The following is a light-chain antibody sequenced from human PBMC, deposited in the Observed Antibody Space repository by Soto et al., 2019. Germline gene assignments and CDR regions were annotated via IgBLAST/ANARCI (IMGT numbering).Light chain of an antibody. Sequence: QSALTQPRSVSGSPGQSVTISCTGTSIDVGGYNYVSWYQQHPGKAPKLMIYDVSKRPSGVPDRFSGSKSGNTASLTISGLQAEDEADYYCCSYAGSYTFEIGGGTKLTVL. J-gene: IGLJ2*01. CDR2: DVS. CDR1: SIDVGGYNY. CDR3: CSYAGSYTFE. V-gene: IGLV2-11*01.